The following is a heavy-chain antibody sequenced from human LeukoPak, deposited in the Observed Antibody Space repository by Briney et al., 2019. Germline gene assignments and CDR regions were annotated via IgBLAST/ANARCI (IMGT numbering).Heavy chain of an antibody. CDR1: GFTASSNY. J-gene: IGHJ4*02. V-gene: IGHV3-53*01. CDR2: IYSGGST. D-gene: IGHD3-22*01. Sequence: SGGSLRLSCAASGFTASSNYMSWVRQAPGKGLESVSVIYSGGSTYYADSVKGRFTISRDNSKNTLYLQMNSLRAEDTAVYYCASPSSRSYYYDSSGYYLLYWGQGTLVTVSS. CDR3: ASPSSRSYYYDSSGYYLLY.